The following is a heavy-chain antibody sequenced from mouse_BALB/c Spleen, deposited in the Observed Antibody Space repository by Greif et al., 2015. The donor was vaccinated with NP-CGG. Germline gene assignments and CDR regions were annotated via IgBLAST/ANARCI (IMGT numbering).Heavy chain of an antibody. Sequence: VQLQQSGPGLVKPSQSLSLTCSVTGYSITSGYYWNWIRQFPGNKLEWMGYISYDGSNNYNPSLKNRISITRDTSKNQFFLKLNSVTTEDTATYYCARATRGPYFDYWGQGTTLTVSS. CDR3: ARATRGPYFDY. CDR1: GYSITSGYY. J-gene: IGHJ2*01. V-gene: IGHV3-6*02. D-gene: IGHD6-1*01. CDR2: ISYDGSN.